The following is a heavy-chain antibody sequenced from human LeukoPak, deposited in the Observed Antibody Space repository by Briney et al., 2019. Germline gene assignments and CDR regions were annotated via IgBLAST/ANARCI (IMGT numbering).Heavy chain of an antibody. Sequence: PTGGSLRLSCAASGFTFSSYAMSWVRQAPGKGLEWVSAISGSGGSTYYADSVKGRFTISRDNSKNTLYLQMNSLRAEDTAVYYCAKVVGYYYYYGMDVWGQGTTVTVSS. CDR1: GFTFSSYA. J-gene: IGHJ6*02. V-gene: IGHV3-23*01. CDR2: ISGSGGST. CDR3: AKVVGYYYYYGMDV. D-gene: IGHD3-3*01.